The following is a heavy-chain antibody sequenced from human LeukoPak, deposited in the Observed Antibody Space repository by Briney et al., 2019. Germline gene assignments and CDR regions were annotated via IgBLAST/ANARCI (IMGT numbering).Heavy chain of an antibody. CDR3: ARGLAMVRT. D-gene: IGHD3-10*01. V-gene: IGHV4-34*01. CDR2: INHSGST. J-gene: IGHJ5*02. Sequence: PSETLSLTCAVYGGSFSDYYWSWIRQPPGKGLEWIGEINHSGSTNYNPSLKSRVTISVDTSKNQFSLKLSSVTAADTAVYYCARGLAMVRTWGQGTLVTVSS. CDR1: GGSFSDYY.